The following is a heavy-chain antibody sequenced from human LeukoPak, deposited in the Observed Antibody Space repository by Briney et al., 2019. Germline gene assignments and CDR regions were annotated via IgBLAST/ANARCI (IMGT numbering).Heavy chain of an antibody. J-gene: IGHJ6*03. D-gene: IGHD2-2*01. Sequence: SETLSLTCTVSGGSISSYYWSWIRQPAGKGLEWIGRIYTSGSTNYNPSLKSRVTMSVDTSKNQSSLKRSSVTAADTAVYYCARGVWYCSSTSCYYYYYYMDVWGKGTTVAVSS. V-gene: IGHV4-4*07. CDR2: IYTSGST. CDR3: ARGVWYCSSTSCYYYYYYMDV. CDR1: GGSISSYY.